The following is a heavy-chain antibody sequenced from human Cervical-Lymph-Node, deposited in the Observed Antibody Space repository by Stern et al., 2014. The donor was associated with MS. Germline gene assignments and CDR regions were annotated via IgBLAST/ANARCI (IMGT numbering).Heavy chain of an antibody. CDR2: ISSSSNRK. V-gene: IGHV3-48*01. CDR1: GFTFSTFT. D-gene: IGHD1-26*01. CDR3: ARFSGSGRFDY. J-gene: IGHJ4*02. Sequence: EVQLVESGGVLVQPGGSLRLSRAASGFTFSTFTMNWVRQAPGKGLEWVSYISSSSNRKYDADSVKGRFTISRDNAKNSLYLQMNRLRAEDTAVYYCARFSGSGRFDYWGQGTLVTVSS.